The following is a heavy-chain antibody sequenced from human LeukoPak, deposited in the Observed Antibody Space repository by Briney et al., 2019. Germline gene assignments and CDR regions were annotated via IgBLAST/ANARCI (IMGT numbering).Heavy chain of an antibody. CDR3: ARVEVELTYYYYYMDV. CDR2: MNPNSGNT. J-gene: IGHJ6*03. Sequence: ASVKVSCKASGYTFTSYDINWVRQATGQGLEWMGWMNPNSGNTGYAQKFQGRVTMTRNTSISTAYMEMSSLRSEDTAVYYCARVEVELTYYYYYMDVWGKGTTVTVSS. D-gene: IGHD1-7*01. V-gene: IGHV1-8*01. CDR1: GYTFTSYD.